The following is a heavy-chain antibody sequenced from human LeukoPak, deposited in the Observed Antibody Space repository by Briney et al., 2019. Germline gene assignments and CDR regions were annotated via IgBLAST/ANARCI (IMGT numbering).Heavy chain of an antibody. J-gene: IGHJ5*02. V-gene: IGHV4-59*01. Sequence: SETLSLTCTVSGGSISSYYWSWIRQPPGKGLEWIGYIYYSGSTNYNPSLKRRVTMSIDTSINQFSLKLSSVTAADTAVYYCARDHGIAVAGTYWFDPWGQGTLVTVSS. D-gene: IGHD6-19*01. CDR2: IYYSGST. CDR3: ARDHGIAVAGTYWFDP. CDR1: GGSISSYY.